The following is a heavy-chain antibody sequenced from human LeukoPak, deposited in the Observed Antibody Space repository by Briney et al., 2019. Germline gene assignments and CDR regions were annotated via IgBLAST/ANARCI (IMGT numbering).Heavy chain of an antibody. J-gene: IGHJ4*02. CDR3: ARGLVGAAFDY. V-gene: IGHV3-21*01. CDR2: MSSSRDYV. Sequence: GGSLRLSCGASGFNFNAYTMHWVRQVPGKGLEWVSSMSSSRDYVFYADSVKGRFTIFRDNANQSLDLEMSSLRGEDTAIYYCARGLVGAAFDYWGRGTLVTVSS. D-gene: IGHD1-26*01. CDR1: GFNFNAYT.